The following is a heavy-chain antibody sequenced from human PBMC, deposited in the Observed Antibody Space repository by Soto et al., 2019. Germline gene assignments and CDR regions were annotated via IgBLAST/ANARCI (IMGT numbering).Heavy chain of an antibody. V-gene: IGHV3-30-3*01. CDR3: ARESSSGIYLDH. CDR2: ISPDGSTK. CDR1: GFTFSNLA. J-gene: IGHJ4*02. D-gene: IGHD6-19*01. Sequence: QVQLVESGGGVVQPGESLRLSCATSGFTFSNLAMHWVRQTPGKGLEWVAIISPDGSTKSYTGSVKGRFSISRDNSRNTLYLQMYTLRVVDVGVFYYARESSSGIYLDHWGQGTLVTVSS.